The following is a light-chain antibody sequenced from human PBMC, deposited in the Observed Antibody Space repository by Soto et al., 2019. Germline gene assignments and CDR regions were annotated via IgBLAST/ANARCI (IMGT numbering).Light chain of an antibody. CDR1: SSDVGGYNY. CDR3: TSYTSSSTVL. J-gene: IGLJ3*02. V-gene: IGLV2-14*01. Sequence: QSALTQPASVSGSPGQSITISCTGTSSDVGGYNYVSWYQQHPGKAPKLMIYDVSNRPSGISNRFSGSKSGNRASPTIFGLQAEDEDDYYCTSYTSSSTVLFGGGTKLTVL. CDR2: DVS.